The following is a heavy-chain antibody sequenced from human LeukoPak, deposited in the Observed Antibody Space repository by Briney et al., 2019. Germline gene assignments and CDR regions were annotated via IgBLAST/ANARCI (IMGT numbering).Heavy chain of an antibody. CDR1: GGTFSSYA. CDR3: ARVEVYGDYVSWSAP. CDR2: IIPILGTA. D-gene: IGHD4-17*01. Sequence: ASVKVSCKASGGTFSSYAISWVRQAPGQGREWMGGIIPILGTANYAQNLQGRVTITADESTSTAYMELSSLRSEDTAVYYCARVEVYGDYVSWSAPWGQATLVTVSS. J-gene: IGHJ5*02. V-gene: IGHV1-69*13.